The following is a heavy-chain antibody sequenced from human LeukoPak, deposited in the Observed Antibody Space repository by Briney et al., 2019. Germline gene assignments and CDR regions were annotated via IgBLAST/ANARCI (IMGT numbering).Heavy chain of an antibody. CDR1: GFTVRSTY. CDR2: IYSGGTT. J-gene: IGHJ4*02. Sequence: GGSLRLSCAASGFTVRSTYMSWVRQAPGKGLEWVSFIYSGGTTYYADSVKGRFTISRDNSKNTLYLQMNSLRAEDTAVYYCARADRYFDYWGQGTLVTVSS. V-gene: IGHV3-66*01. CDR3: ARADRYFDY.